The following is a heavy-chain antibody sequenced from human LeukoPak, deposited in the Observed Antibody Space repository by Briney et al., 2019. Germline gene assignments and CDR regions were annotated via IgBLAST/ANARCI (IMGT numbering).Heavy chain of an antibody. CDR2: ISGSGGST. CDR1: GFTFSSYA. Sequence: GGSLRLSCAASGFTFSSYAMSWVRQAPGKGLEWVSAISGSGGSTYYADSVKGRSTISRDNSKNTLYLQMNSLRAEDTAVYYCAKANSSTSCYGVCGYYYYYMDVWGKGTTVTVSS. J-gene: IGHJ6*03. V-gene: IGHV3-23*01. D-gene: IGHD2-2*01. CDR3: AKANSSTSCYGVCGYYYYYMDV.